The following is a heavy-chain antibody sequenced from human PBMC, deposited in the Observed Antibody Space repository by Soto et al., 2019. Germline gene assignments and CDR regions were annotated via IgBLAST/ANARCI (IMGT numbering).Heavy chain of an antibody. CDR1: GGTFRNYA. Sequence: QVQLVQSVAEVKKPGSSVKLSCKTSGGTFRNYAINWVRQAPGQGLEWMGGSIPVFGTANYAQTFQGRFTITADESTRTAYMELSSLRSEDTAVYYCAIPLPKQQLVRGAFDHWGQGTLVTVAS. V-gene: IGHV1-69*01. CDR3: AIPLPKQQLVRGAFDH. CDR2: SIPVFGTA. J-gene: IGHJ4*02. D-gene: IGHD6-13*01.